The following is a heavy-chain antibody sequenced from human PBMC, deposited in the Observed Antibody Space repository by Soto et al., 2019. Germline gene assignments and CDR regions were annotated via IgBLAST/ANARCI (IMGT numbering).Heavy chain of an antibody. D-gene: IGHD6-19*01. J-gene: IGHJ4*02. V-gene: IGHV7-4-1*01. Sequence: GGSGKVSFKACGYPFTSYAMNLVRQAPGQGLEWMGWINNKTGNPTYAQGFTGRFVFSLYTSVSTAYLQICSLKAEDTAVYYCAIRLVYPWTRVSRPGGQGTLVTVSS. CDR2: INNKTGNP. CDR3: AIRLVYPWTRVSRP. CDR1: GYPFTSYA.